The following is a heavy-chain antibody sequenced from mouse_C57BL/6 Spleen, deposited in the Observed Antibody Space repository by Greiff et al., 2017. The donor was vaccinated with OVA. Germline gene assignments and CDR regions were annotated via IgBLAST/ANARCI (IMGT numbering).Heavy chain of an antibody. J-gene: IGHJ1*03. D-gene: IGHD1-1*01. V-gene: IGHV7-3*01. Sequence: EVKLVESGGGLVQPGGSLSLSCAASGFTFTDYYMSWVRQPPGKALEWLGFIRNKANGYTTEYSASVKGRFTISRDNSQSILYLQMNALRAEDSATYYCASLAYDWYFDVWGTGTTVTVSS. CDR3: ASLAYDWYFDV. CDR1: GFTFTDYY. CDR2: IRNKANGYTT.